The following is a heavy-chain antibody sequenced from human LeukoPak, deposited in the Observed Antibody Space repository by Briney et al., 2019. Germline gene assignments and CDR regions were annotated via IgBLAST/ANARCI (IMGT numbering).Heavy chain of an antibody. J-gene: IGHJ2*01. Sequence: SETLSLTCTVSGGSISTSSYYWDWIRQPPGKGLEWIGSIYYSGSTYYNPSLKSRVTISVDTSKNQFSLKPSSVTAADTAVYYCARQTYLLRWYLDLWGRGTLVTVSS. CDR2: IYYSGST. CDR3: ARQTYLLRWYLDL. CDR1: GGSISTSSYY. V-gene: IGHV4-39*01.